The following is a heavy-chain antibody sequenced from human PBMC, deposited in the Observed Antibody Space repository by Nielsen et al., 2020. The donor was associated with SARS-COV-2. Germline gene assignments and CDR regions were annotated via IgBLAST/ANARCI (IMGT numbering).Heavy chain of an antibody. Sequence: SETLSLTCAVYGGSFSGYYWSWIRQPPGEGLEWIGEINHSGSTNYNPSLKSRVTISVDTSKNQFSLKLSSVTAADTAVYYCARGRGGDWYWGQGTLVTVSS. CDR1: GGSFSGYY. J-gene: IGHJ4*02. CDR3: ARGRGGDWY. V-gene: IGHV4-34*01. CDR2: INHSGST. D-gene: IGHD2-21*02.